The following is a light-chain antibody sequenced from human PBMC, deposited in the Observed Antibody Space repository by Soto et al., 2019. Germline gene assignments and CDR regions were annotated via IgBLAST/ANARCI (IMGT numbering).Light chain of an antibody. CDR3: EQYNTDFT. CDR1: QSVSRW. J-gene: IGKJ3*01. Sequence: DIQMTQSPSTLPASVGDSVTISCRASQSVSRWLAWYQQKPGKAPKLLIYKGSYLESGVPSRFSGSGSVTEFTLTINSLQPDDFATYDCEQYNTDFTFGPGTKV. CDR2: KGS. V-gene: IGKV1-5*03.